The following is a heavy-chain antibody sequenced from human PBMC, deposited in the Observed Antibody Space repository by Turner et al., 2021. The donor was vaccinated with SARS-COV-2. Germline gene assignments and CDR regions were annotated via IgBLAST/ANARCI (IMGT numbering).Heavy chain of an antibody. Sequence: QVQLVQSGSEVKTPGASVKVSCKVSGYTLIELSMHWVRQAPGKGLEWMGGFDPEDAETIYAQKFQGRVTMTEDTSTDTAYMELSSLRSEDTAVYYCASSFSVRGVKGDFDYWGQGTLVTVSS. J-gene: IGHJ4*02. V-gene: IGHV1-24*01. CDR1: GYTLIELS. CDR2: FDPEDAET. CDR3: ASSFSVRGVKGDFDY. D-gene: IGHD3-10*01.